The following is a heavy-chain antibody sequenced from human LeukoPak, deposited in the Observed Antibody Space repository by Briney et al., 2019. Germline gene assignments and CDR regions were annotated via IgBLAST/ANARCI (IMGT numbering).Heavy chain of an antibody. V-gene: IGHV3-30*01. CDR1: GFTFSSYA. D-gene: IGHD2-8*01. J-gene: IGHJ6*03. Sequence: GRSLRLSCAASGFTFSSYAMHWVRQAPGKGLEWVAVISYDGSNKYYADSVKGRFTISRDNSKNTLYLQMNSLRAEDTAVYYCARVRVMRGMDYYYYMDVWGKGTTVTVSS. CDR3: ARVRVMRGMDYYYYMDV. CDR2: ISYDGSNK.